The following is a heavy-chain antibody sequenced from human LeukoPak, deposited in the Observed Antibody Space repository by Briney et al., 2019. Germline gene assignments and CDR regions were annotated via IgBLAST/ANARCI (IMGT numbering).Heavy chain of an antibody. CDR2: INPNSGGT. D-gene: IGHD5-18*01. J-gene: IGHJ4*02. Sequence: ASVKVSCKASGYTFTGYYMHWVRQAPGQGLEWMGWINPNSGGTSYAQKFQGWVTMTRDTSISTAYMELSRLRSDDTAVYYCARAGYRGPFFDYWGQGTLVTVSS. CDR1: GYTFTGYY. V-gene: IGHV1-2*04. CDR3: ARAGYRGPFFDY.